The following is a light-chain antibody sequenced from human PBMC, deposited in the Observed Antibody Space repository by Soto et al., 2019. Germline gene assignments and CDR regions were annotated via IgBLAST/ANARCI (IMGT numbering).Light chain of an antibody. CDR1: QSISSW. CDR2: DAS. V-gene: IGKV1-5*01. Sequence: DIQMTRSPSTLSASVGDRVTITCRASQSISSWLAWYQQKPGKAPKLLIYDASSLESGVPSRFSGSGSGTEFTLTISSLQPDDFATYYCQQYGTFGQGTKVDIK. CDR3: QQYGT. J-gene: IGKJ1*01.